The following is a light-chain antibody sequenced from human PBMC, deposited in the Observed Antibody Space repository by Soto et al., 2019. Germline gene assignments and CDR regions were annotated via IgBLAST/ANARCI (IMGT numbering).Light chain of an antibody. CDR1: QSVSSSY. J-gene: IGKJ2*01. CDR2: GAS. V-gene: IGKV3-20*01. Sequence: EIVLTQSPSTLSLSPGERATLSCRASQSVSSSYVAWYQQKPGQAPSLLIYGASRSGAGIPDKFSGSGSGTGFPFTSSKLEPEDFAVYYCQQDCWSPYTFGPGAKLEIK. CDR3: QQDCWSPYT.